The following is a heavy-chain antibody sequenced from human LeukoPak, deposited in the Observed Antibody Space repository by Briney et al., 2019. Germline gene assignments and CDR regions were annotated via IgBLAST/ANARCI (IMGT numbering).Heavy chain of an antibody. Sequence: GGSLRLSCAASGFTFSSYSMNWVRQAPGKGLEWVSSISSSSSYIYYADSVKGRFTVSRDNAKNSLYLQMNSLRAEDTAVYYCARDLPGRDYYFDDWGQGTLVTVSS. CDR1: GFTFSSYS. D-gene: IGHD3-10*01. J-gene: IGHJ4*02. CDR2: ISSSSSYI. CDR3: ARDLPGRDYYFDD. V-gene: IGHV3-21*01.